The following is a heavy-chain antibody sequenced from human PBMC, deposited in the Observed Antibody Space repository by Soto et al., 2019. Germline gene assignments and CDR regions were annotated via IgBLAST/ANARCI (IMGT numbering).Heavy chain of an antibody. CDR1: GFTFSSYA. V-gene: IGHV3-30-3*01. CDR3: ARWFGELFVHGMDV. Sequence: GGSLRLSCVASGFTFSSYAMHWVRQAPGKGLEWVAVISYDGSNKYYADSVKGRFTISRDNSKNTLYLQMNSLRAEDTAVYYCARWFGELFVHGMDVWGQGTTVTVSS. CDR2: ISYDGSNK. J-gene: IGHJ6*02. D-gene: IGHD3-10*01.